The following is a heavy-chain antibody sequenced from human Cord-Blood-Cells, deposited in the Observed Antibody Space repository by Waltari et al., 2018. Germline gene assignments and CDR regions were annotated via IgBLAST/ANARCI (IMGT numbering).Heavy chain of an antibody. CDR2: IYYSGST. CDR3: ARGSWFDP. V-gene: IGHV4-30-4*08. CDR1: GGSISSGAYY. Sequence: QVQLQESGPGLVKPSQTLSLTCTVSGGSISSGAYYWSWIRQPPGTALEWIGYIYYSGSTYYNPSIKSRVTISVDTSKNQFSLKLSSVTAADTAVYYCARGSWFDPWGQGTLVTVSS. J-gene: IGHJ5*02.